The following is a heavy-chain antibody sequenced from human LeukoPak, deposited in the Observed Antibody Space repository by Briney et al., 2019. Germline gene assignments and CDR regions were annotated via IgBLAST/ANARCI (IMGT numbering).Heavy chain of an antibody. CDR3: ARAYYDILTGYYPFDY. D-gene: IGHD3-9*01. CDR2: ISSSGSTI. CDR1: GFTFSSYE. Sequence: GGSLRLSCAASGFTFSSYEMNWVRQAPGKGLEWVSYISSSGSTIYYADSVKGRFTISRDNAKNSLYLQMNSLRAEDTAVYYCARAYYDILTGYYPFDYGGQGTLVTGAS. V-gene: IGHV3-48*03. J-gene: IGHJ4*02.